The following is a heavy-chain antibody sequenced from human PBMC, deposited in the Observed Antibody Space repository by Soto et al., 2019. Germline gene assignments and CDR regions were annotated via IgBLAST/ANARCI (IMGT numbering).Heavy chain of an antibody. CDR3: ARRDSSLGFEV. D-gene: IGHD2-21*01. V-gene: IGHV1-69*12. CDR2: INPASDAA. Sequence: QVQLVQSGAEVMRPGSSVKVSCRASGDTLNIYTINWVRQAPGQGLEWMGGINPASDAATFAQKFQGRVSITADGSRGTAYMELSRLRYEDTAMYYCARRDSSLGFEVWGQGTMVTVST. J-gene: IGHJ3*01. CDR1: GDTLNIYT.